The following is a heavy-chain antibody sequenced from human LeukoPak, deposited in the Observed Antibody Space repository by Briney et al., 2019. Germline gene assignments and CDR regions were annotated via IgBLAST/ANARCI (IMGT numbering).Heavy chain of an antibody. Sequence: SETLSLICAVYGGSFSGYYWSWIREPPGKGREWMGEINHSGSTNYNPSLKSRVTISEDTSKNHFSLKLSSVTAADTAVYYCARAAAPEAGYYYYYMDVWGKGTTVTVSS. CDR2: INHSGST. CDR1: GGSFSGYY. V-gene: IGHV4-34*01. D-gene: IGHD6-19*01. J-gene: IGHJ6*03. CDR3: ARAAAPEAGYYYYYMDV.